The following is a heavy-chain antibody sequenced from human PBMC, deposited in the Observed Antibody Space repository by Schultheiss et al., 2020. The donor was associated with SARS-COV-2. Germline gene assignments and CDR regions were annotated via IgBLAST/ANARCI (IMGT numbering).Heavy chain of an antibody. CDR1: GYSISSGYY. CDR2: IYHSGST. Sequence: SQTLSLTCAVSGYSISSGYYWGWIRQPPGKGLEWIGSIYHSGSTYYNPSLKSRVTISVDTSKNQFSLKLSSVTAADTAVYYCAGKRDGGFDYWGQGTLVNVSS. J-gene: IGHJ4*02. V-gene: IGHV4-38-2*01. CDR3: AGKRDGGFDY. D-gene: IGHD5-24*01.